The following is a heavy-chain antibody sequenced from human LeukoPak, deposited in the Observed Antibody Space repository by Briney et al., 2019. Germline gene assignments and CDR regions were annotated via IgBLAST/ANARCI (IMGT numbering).Heavy chain of an antibody. J-gene: IGHJ4*02. CDR3: ARAIGKSEGY. Sequence: GGSLRLSCAASGFTFSSYWMTWVRLAPGKGLEWVANIKQDGSEEYYVDSVKGRFTISRDNAKSSLYLQMDSLRAEDTAVYYCARAIGKSEGYWGQGTLVTVSS. V-gene: IGHV3-7*01. D-gene: IGHD4-23*01. CDR2: IKQDGSEE. CDR1: GFTFSSYW.